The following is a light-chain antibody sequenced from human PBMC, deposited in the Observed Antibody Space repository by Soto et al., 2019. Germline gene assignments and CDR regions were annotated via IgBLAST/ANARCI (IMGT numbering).Light chain of an antibody. CDR2: GAS. CDR1: QCVSSN. Sequence: EVVMTQSPATLSVSPGERATLSCRASQCVSSNLVWYQQKPGQAPRLLIYGASTRATGIPATFSGSGSGTEFTLTIRSLQSEDFAVYYCQQRGTFGPGTKVDIK. V-gene: IGKV3-15*01. J-gene: IGKJ3*01. CDR3: QQRGT.